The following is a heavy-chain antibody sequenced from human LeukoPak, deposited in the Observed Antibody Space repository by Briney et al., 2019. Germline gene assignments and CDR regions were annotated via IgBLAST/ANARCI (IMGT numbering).Heavy chain of an antibody. Sequence: SETLSLTCTVSGGSISSSYYWGWIRQPPGKGLEWIGSIYYSGSTYYNPSLKSRVTISVDTSKNQFSLKLSSVTAADTAVYYCDGGDSSGYSFDPVFDYWGQGTLVTVSS. V-gene: IGHV4-39*01. CDR3: DGGDSSGYSFDPVFDY. J-gene: IGHJ4*02. CDR1: GGSISSSYY. D-gene: IGHD3-22*01. CDR2: IYYSGST.